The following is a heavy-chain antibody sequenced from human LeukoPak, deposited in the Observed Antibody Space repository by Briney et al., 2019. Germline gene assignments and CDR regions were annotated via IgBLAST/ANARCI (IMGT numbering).Heavy chain of an antibody. CDR3: ASGDVDTAMVGNDY. D-gene: IGHD5-18*01. J-gene: IGHJ4*02. CDR1: GYTFTGYY. CDR2: INPNSGGT. V-gene: IGHV1-2*02. Sequence: GASVKVSCKASGYTFTGYYMHWVRQAPGQGLEWMGWINPNSGGTDYAQKFQGRVTMTRDTSISTAYMELSRLRSDDTAVYYCASGDVDTAMVGNDYWGQGTLVTVSS.